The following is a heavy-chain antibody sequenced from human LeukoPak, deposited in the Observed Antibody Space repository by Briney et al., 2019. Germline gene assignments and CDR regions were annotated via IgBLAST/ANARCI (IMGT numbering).Heavy chain of an antibody. D-gene: IGHD6-6*01. Sequence: SETLSLTCTVSGGSISSGDYYWSWIRQPPGKGLEWIGYIYYSGSTYYNPSLKSRVTISVDTSKNQFSLKLSSVTAADTAVYYCASSSSHYYYYYMDVWGKGTTVTVSS. CDR1: GGSISSGDYY. J-gene: IGHJ6*03. CDR2: IYYSGST. V-gene: IGHV4-30-4*08. CDR3: ASSSSHYYYYYMDV.